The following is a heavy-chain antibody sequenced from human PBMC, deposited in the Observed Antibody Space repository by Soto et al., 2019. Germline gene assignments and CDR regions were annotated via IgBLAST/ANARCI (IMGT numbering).Heavy chain of an antibody. CDR1: GFTFSRYS. CDR2: ISSSSSYI. D-gene: IGHD2-2*01. J-gene: IGHJ4*02. CDR3: ARVVVVPAAGIDY. Sequence: EVQLVESGGGLVKPGGSLRLSCAASGFTFSRYSMNWVRQAPGKGLEWVSSISSSSSYIYYADSVKGRFTISRDNAKTSLYLQMNSLRAEDTAVYYCARVVVVPAAGIDYWGQGTLVTVSS. V-gene: IGHV3-21*01.